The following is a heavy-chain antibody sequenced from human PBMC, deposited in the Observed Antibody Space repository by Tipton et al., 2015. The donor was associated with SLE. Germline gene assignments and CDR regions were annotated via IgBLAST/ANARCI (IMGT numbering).Heavy chain of an antibody. CDR2: IYPSGTT. Sequence: LRLSCTVSGGSISSGIYYWSWIRQPAGKGLEWIGRIYPSGTTNCNASLKSRVTISVDTSKNQFSLKLSSVTAADTAVYYCARGSEDSWSDYWGQGTLVTVSS. V-gene: IGHV4-61*02. CDR1: GGSISSGIYY. J-gene: IGHJ4*02. CDR3: ARGSEDSWSDY. D-gene: IGHD6-13*01.